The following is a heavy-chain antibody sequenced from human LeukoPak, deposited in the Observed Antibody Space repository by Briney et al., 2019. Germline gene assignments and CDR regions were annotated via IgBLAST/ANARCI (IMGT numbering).Heavy chain of an antibody. CDR1: GFTFDDYA. J-gene: IGHJ6*02. CDR2: ISWNSGSI. D-gene: IGHD3-3*01. V-gene: IGHV3-9*01. CDR3: AIFWSGYYSGLEYYYYGMDV. Sequence: PGRSLRLSCAASGFTFDDYAMHWVRQAPGKGLEWVSGISWNSGSIGYADSVKGRFTISRDDAKNSLYLQMNSLRAEDTALYYCAIFWSGYYSGLEYYYYGMDVWGQGTTVTVSS.